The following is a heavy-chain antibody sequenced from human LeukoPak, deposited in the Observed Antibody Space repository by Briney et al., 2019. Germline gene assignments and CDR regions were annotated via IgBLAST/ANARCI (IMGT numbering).Heavy chain of an antibody. CDR2: INPNSGGT. CDR1: GYTFTGYY. D-gene: IGHD4-17*01. V-gene: IGHV1-2*02. Sequence: ASVKVSCEASGYTFTGYYMHWVRQAPGQGLEWMGWINPNSGGTNYAQTIQGRVTMTRDTTISAAYMELSRLRSDDTAVYYCTSPSVSDYGDYAFDYWGQGTLVTVSS. J-gene: IGHJ4*02. CDR3: TSPSVSDYGDYAFDY.